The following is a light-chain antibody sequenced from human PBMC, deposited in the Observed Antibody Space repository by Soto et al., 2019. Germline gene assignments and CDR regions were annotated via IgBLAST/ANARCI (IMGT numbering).Light chain of an antibody. CDR2: DAS. CDR1: LSVSSSY. Sequence: EIVLTQSPGTLSLSPGERATLSCRDSLSVSSSYLAWYQQKPGQAPRLLIYDASSRATGIPDRFSGSGSGTDFTLTISRLEPEDFAVYYSQQYHSPWTFGLGTKVEIK. CDR3: QQYHSPWT. V-gene: IGKV3-20*01. J-gene: IGKJ1*01.